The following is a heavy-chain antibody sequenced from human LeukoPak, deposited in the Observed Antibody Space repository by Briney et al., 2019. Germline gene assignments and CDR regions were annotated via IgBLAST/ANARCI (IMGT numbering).Heavy chain of an antibody. CDR1: GGSISSYY. CDR3: ARDPSGSSSWYWDY. Sequence: SETLSLTCTVSGGSISSYYWSWIRQPPGKGLEWIGYIYYSGSTNYNPSLKSRVTISVDTSKNQLSLKLSSVTAADTAVYYCARDPSGSSSWYWDYWGQGTLVTVSS. CDR2: IYYSGST. D-gene: IGHD6-13*01. V-gene: IGHV4-59*01. J-gene: IGHJ4*02.